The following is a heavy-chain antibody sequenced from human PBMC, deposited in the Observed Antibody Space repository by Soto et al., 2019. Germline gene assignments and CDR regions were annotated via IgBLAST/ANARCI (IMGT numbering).Heavy chain of an antibody. CDR2: IYYSGST. CDR3: ASGGPGILTGEYYFDY. Sequence: QVQLQESGPGLVKPSETLSLTCTVSGGSISSYYWSWIRQPPGKGLEWIGYIYYSGSTNYNPSLKSRVTISVDTSKNQFSLKLSSVSAADTAVYYCASGGPGILTGEYYFDYWGQGTLVTVSS. CDR1: GGSISSYY. J-gene: IGHJ4*02. D-gene: IGHD3-9*01. V-gene: IGHV4-59*01.